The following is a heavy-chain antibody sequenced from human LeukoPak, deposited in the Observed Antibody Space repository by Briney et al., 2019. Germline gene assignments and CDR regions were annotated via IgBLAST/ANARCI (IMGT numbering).Heavy chain of an antibody. CDR2: INPNSGGT. Sequence: GASVTVSCKASGYTFTGYYMHWVRQAPGQGLEWMGWINPNSGGTNYAQKFQGRVTMTRDTSISTAYMELSRLRSDDTAVYYCARGDYGGNSVEYFQHWGQGTLVTVSS. D-gene: IGHD4-23*01. CDR1: GYTFTGYY. J-gene: IGHJ1*01. CDR3: ARGDYGGNSVEYFQH. V-gene: IGHV1-2*02.